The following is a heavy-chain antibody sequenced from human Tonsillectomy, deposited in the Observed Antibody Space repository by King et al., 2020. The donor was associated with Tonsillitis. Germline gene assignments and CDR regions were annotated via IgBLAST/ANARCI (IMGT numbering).Heavy chain of an antibody. V-gene: IGHV4-61*08. CDR1: GDSVNSGGYY. D-gene: IGHD5/OR15-5a*01. Sequence: QLQESGPGLVKPSETLSLTCTVSGDSVNSGGYYWSWIRQPPGKGLEWIGYVYYSGRTKYSPSLKSQDTMSVDLSKNQFSLKLSSVTAADTAVYYCARVVVSTAPYIDYWGQGTLVTVSS. J-gene: IGHJ4*02. CDR2: VYYSGRT. CDR3: ARVVVSTAPYIDY.